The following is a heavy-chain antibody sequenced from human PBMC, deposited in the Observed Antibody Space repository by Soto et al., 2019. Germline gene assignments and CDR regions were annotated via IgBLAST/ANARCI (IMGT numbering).Heavy chain of an antibody. CDR3: ARTFCSTTSCQAHGMDV. V-gene: IGHV4-61*01. D-gene: IGHD2-2*01. Sequence: QVQLQESGPGLVKPSETLSLTCTVSGDSVSSGSYYWTWIRQPPGKGLEWIGYLYYTGTTNYNPSLKSRVTMSLDTSSNQISLRLSSVTAADTAVYFCARTFCSTTSCQAHGMDVWGQGTSVTVSS. J-gene: IGHJ6*02. CDR2: LYYTGTT. CDR1: GDSVSSGSYY.